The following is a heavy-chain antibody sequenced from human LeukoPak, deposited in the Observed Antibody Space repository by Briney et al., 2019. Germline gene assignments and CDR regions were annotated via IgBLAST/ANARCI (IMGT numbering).Heavy chain of an antibody. CDR3: ARGTFTPGP. Sequence: GGSLRLSCAASGFTFSSYAMSWVRQAPGKGLEWLSHISSSSSTIYYADSVKGRFTISRDNAKNSLYLQMNSLRAEDTAVYYCARGTFTPGPWGQGTLVTVSS. J-gene: IGHJ5*02. CDR2: ISSSSSTI. V-gene: IGHV3-48*01. CDR1: GFTFSSYA.